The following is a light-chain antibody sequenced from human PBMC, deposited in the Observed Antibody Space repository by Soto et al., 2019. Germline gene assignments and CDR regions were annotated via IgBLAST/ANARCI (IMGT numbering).Light chain of an antibody. J-gene: IGLJ1*01. CDR1: RSDVGAYNY. V-gene: IGLV2-14*01. Sequence: QSALTQPASVSGSPGQSIAISCTGTRSDVGAYNYVSWYQQHPGKAPKLMISEVTNRLSGVSDRFSGSKSGNTASLTISGLQAEDEADYYCSSFTSRFTFVFGTGTKLTVL. CDR2: EVT. CDR3: SSFTSRFTFV.